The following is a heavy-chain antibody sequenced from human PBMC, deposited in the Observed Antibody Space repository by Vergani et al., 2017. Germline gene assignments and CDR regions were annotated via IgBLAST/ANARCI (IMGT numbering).Heavy chain of an antibody. J-gene: IGHJ4*02. Sequence: QITLKESGPTLVKPTQTLTLTCTFSGFSLSTSGVGVGWIRQPPGKALEWLALIYWNDDKRYSPSLKSRLTITKDTSKNQVVLTMTNMDPVDTATYYCAHSRTAGAGPGGGYYFDYWGQGTLVTVSS. V-gene: IGHV2-5*01. CDR1: GFSLSTSGVG. CDR2: IYWNDDK. CDR3: AHSRTAGAGPGGGYYFDY. D-gene: IGHD6-19*01.